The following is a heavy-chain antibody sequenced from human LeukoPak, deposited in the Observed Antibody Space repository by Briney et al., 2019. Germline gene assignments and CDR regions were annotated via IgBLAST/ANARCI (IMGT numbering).Heavy chain of an antibody. Sequence: GGSLRLSCAASGFTFSSCAMSWVRQAPGKGLEWVSSISTSSSYIYYADSVKGRFTVSRDNARNSLYLHMNRLRVGDTAVYYCARGVGGVAGSDGFDVWGQGTTVTVSS. CDR2: ISTSSSYI. D-gene: IGHD6-19*01. J-gene: IGHJ3*01. CDR3: ARGVGGVAGSDGFDV. V-gene: IGHV3-21*01. CDR1: GFTFSSCA.